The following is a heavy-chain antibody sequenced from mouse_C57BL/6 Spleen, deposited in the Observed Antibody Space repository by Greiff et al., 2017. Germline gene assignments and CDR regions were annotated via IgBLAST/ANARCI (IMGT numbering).Heavy chain of an antibody. CDR2: FYPGRGSI. V-gene: IGHV1-62-2*01. Sequence: VQLQQSGAELVKPGASVKLSCQASGYTFTEYTIHWVKQRAGQGLEWIGWFYPGRGSIKYNAKFKDTATLTADKSSSTIYMELSILTSEDSAVYFCARHEPLYGNWDYWGQGTTLTVSS. CDR1: GYTFTEYT. CDR3: ARHEPLYGNWDY. D-gene: IGHD2-1*01. J-gene: IGHJ2*01.